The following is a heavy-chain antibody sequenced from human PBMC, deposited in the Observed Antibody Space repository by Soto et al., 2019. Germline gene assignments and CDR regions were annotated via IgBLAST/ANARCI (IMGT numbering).Heavy chain of an antibody. CDR3: AKDGASPFDY. D-gene: IGHD3-16*01. CDR1: GFTFSSYG. Sequence: GGSLRLSCAASGFTFSSYGVHWVRQAPGKGLEWVAVISYDGGNKYYADSVKGRFTISRDNSKNTLYLQMNSLRAEDTAVYYCAKDGASPFDYWGQGTLVTVSS. CDR2: ISYDGGNK. V-gene: IGHV3-30*18. J-gene: IGHJ4*02.